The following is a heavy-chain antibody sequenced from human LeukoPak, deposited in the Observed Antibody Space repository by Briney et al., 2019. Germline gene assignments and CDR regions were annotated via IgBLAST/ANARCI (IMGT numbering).Heavy chain of an antibody. J-gene: IGHJ4*02. CDR2: INPNSGGT. V-gene: IGHV1-2*02. CDR3: ARYYGSGSYDC. D-gene: IGHD3-10*01. CDR1: GYTFTSYD. Sequence: ASVKVSCKASGYTFTSYDINWVRQAPGQGLEWMGWINPNSGGTSYAQKFQGRVTMTRDTSISTAYMELSRLRSDDTAVYYCARYYGSGSYDCWGQGTLVTVSS.